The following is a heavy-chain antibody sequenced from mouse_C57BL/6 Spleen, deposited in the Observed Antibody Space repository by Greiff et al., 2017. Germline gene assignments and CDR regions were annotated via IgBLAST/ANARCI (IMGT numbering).Heavy chain of an antibody. D-gene: IGHD1-1*01. CDR3: ANNYYGSGDDWYFDV. CDR1: GYTFTSYW. J-gene: IGHJ1*03. V-gene: IGHV1-69*01. CDR2: IDPSDSYT. Sequence: VQLQQPGAELVMPGASVKLSCKASGYTFTSYWMHWVKQRPGQGLEWIGEIDPSDSYTTYNQKFKGKSTLTVDKSSSTAYLQLSSLTSEGSAVXDCANNYYGSGDDWYFDVWGTGTTVTVSS.